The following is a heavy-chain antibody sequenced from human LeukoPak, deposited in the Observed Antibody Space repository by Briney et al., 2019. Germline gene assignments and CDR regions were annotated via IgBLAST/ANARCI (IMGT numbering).Heavy chain of an antibody. CDR3: ASPSGLYGSGNEYFDY. J-gene: IGHJ4*02. CDR2: IYSGGST. V-gene: IGHV3-53*01. D-gene: IGHD3-10*01. CDR1: GFTVSSNY. Sequence: PGGSLRLSCAASGFTVSSNYMSWVRQAPGKGLEWVSVIYSGGSTYYADSVKGRFTISRDNSKNTLYLQMNSLRAEDTAVYYCASPSGLYGSGNEYFDYWGQGTLVTVSS.